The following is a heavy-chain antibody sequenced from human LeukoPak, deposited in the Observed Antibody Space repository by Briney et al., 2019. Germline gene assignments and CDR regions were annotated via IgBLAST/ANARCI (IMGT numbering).Heavy chain of an antibody. J-gene: IGHJ5*02. CDR3: ARSSSLSRPDFDP. CDR1: GDSVSSKSAA. V-gene: IGHV6-1*01. Sequence: QTLSLTCALSGDSVSSKSAAWDWLRQSPSRGLEWLGRTCYRSKWYNDHGVSMISRVAINPEASKDQFTLQLNSVAPDDTAVYDCARSSSLSRPDFDPWGQRTLVTVSS. CDR2: TCYRSKWYN. D-gene: IGHD6-6*01.